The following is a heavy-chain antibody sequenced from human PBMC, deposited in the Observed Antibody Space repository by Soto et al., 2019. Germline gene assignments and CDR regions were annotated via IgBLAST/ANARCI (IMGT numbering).Heavy chain of an antibody. CDR1: GFTFSRYW. Sequence: EVQLVESGGGLVQPGGSLRLSCEASGFTFSRYWMTWVRQASGKGLEWVANINQDETQKYYVDSVKGRFTISRDNTKNSVHLQMNSLRAEDKALYYCARQNALDVWGQGTTVTVSS. V-gene: IGHV3-7*01. CDR2: INQDETQK. J-gene: IGHJ6*02. CDR3: ARQNALDV.